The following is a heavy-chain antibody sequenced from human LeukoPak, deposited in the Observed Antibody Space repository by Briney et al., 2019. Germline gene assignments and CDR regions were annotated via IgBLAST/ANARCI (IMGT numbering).Heavy chain of an antibody. V-gene: IGHV1-69*06. J-gene: IGHJ4*02. CDR2: IIPIFGTA. Sequence: ASVKVSCKASGDTFTSYAITWVRQAPGQGLEWMGGIIPIFGTAKYAQKFQGRVTITADKSTSTAYMELSSLRSEDTAVYYCARDHGTYSSSWYSLLLLTRRPGFDYWGQGTLVPVSS. D-gene: IGHD6-13*01. CDR1: GDTFTSYA. CDR3: ARDHGTYSSSWYSLLLLTRRPGFDY.